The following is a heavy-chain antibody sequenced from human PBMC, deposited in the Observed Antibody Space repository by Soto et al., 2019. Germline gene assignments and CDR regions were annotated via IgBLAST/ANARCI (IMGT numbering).Heavy chain of an antibody. J-gene: IGHJ1*01. V-gene: IGHV3-53*01. D-gene: IGHD1-26*01. CDR1: GFTFSTNY. Sequence: EVQLVESGGGLIQPGGSLRLSCTAAGFTFSTNYMTWFRQAPGQGLEWVSVINKSGEKYYADSVKGRFTISRDNSKSTLYLQMNSLRAEDTAVYYCARDRWDRPGWYFKDWGQGTLVTVSS. CDR2: INKSGEK. CDR3: ARDRWDRPGWYFKD.